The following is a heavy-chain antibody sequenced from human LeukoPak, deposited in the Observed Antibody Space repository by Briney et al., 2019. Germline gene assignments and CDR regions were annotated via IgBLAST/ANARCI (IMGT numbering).Heavy chain of an antibody. CDR3: AKWGDYDVLTGYYVSDY. CDR2: ITGGGSGI. V-gene: IGHV3-23*01. Sequence: PGASLRLSCAASGFTFSNYAMSWVRQALGKGLEWVSAITGGGSGIYYADSMKSRFTISRDNSKNTLYLQINSLRAEDTAVYYCAKWGDYDVLTGYYVSDYWGQGTLVTVSS. J-gene: IGHJ4*02. D-gene: IGHD3-9*01. CDR1: GFTFSNYA.